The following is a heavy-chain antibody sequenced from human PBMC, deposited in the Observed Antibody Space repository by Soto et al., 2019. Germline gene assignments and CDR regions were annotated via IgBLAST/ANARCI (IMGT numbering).Heavy chain of an antibody. J-gene: IGHJ6*02. Sequence: PGGSLRLSCAASGFTFSTYDMHWVRQAPGKGLEWVAVISFDGSNKYYADSVKGRLTISRDNSKNTLFLQMNSLRVEDTAVYYCAKGQHCSSTSCYFYYYGMDVWGQGTTVTVSS. D-gene: IGHD2-2*01. CDR2: ISFDGSNK. CDR1: GFTFSTYD. V-gene: IGHV3-30*18. CDR3: AKGQHCSSTSCYFYYYGMDV.